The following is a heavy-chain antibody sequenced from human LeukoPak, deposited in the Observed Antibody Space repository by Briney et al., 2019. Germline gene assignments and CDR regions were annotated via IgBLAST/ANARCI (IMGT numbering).Heavy chain of an antibody. CDR1: GGSISTYY. J-gene: IGHJ4*02. CDR3: ARGEGYSSGWYLYYFDY. D-gene: IGHD6-19*01. CDR2: IYYSGST. V-gene: IGHV4-59*01. Sequence: SETLSLTCSVSGGSISTYYWSWIRQPPGKGLEWIGYIYYSGSTNYNPSLKSRVTISVDTSKNQFSLKLSSVTTADTAVYYCARGEGYSSGWYLYYFDYWGKGTLVTVSS.